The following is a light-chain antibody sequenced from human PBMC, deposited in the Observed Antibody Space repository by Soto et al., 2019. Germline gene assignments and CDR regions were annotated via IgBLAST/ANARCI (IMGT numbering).Light chain of an antibody. Sequence: DIQMTQSLSSVAASVGDSVTITCRASQSITNFLAWFQQKPGKAPRLLIYAASGLQGGVPSRFSGSGFGTDFNLTTSSLQPEDLASYFCQQASNFPPTFGGGTKVEIK. V-gene: IGKV1-12*01. CDR2: AAS. CDR1: QSITNF. CDR3: QQASNFPPT. J-gene: IGKJ4*01.